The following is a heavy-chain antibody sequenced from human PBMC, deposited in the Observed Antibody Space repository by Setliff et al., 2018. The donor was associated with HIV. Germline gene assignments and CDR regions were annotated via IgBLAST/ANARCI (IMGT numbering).Heavy chain of an antibody. CDR2: ISGSGSTT. J-gene: IGHJ3*02. V-gene: IGHV3-48*03. CDR1: GFTFSSYE. CDR3: ATEGPSETPDAFDI. Sequence: GGSLRLSCAASGFTFSSYETNWVRQAPGKGLEWVSYISGSGSTTYYADSVKGRFTISRDNAKNPLYLQMNSLRAEDTAVYYCATEGPSETPDAFDIWGQGTMVTVSS.